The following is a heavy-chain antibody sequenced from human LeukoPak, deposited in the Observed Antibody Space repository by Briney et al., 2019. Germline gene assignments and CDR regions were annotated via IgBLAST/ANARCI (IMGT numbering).Heavy chain of an antibody. Sequence: SDTVYLTCDVSGYSFSSCYYRGWIRQPPGEGVERIGSISHSGSTFYKPYLKSRVTITVDTSKNHFYLELSSVTSADTAVYYCARHPESSGYCIGYWGQGTLVTVSS. V-gene: IGHV4-38-2*01. CDR3: ARHPESSGYCIGY. D-gene: IGHD3-22*01. CDR1: GYSFSSCYY. CDR2: ISHSGST. J-gene: IGHJ4*02.